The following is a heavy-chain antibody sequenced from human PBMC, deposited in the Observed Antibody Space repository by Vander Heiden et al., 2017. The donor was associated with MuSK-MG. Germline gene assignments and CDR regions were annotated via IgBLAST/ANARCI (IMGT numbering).Heavy chain of an antibody. V-gene: IGHV3-23*01. CDR1: GFTFSNFA. CDR2: ITASGGTT. CDR3: AKDRARSGSSREFDS. J-gene: IGHJ4*02. D-gene: IGHD6-6*01. Sequence: EVQLLESGGGLVQPGGSLRLSCAASGFTFSNFAMSWVRQAPGKGLEWVSGITASGGTTFYADSVKGRFTISRDNSKNTLHLQMNSLTAEDTAVYYCAKDRARSGSSREFDSWGQGTLVTVSS.